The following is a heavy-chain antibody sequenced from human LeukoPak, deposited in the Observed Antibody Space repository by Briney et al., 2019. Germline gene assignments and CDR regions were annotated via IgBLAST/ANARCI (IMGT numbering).Heavy chain of an antibody. CDR1: GGTFSSYA. J-gene: IGHJ4*02. Sequence: GASVKVSCKASGGTFSSYAINWVRQATGQGLEWMGWMNPNSGNTGHAQKFQGRVFMTRNTSISAAYMELSSLRSDDTAVYYCARGSQGDFDYWGQGTLVTVSS. V-gene: IGHV1-8*02. CDR3: ARGSQGDFDY. CDR2: MNPNSGNT.